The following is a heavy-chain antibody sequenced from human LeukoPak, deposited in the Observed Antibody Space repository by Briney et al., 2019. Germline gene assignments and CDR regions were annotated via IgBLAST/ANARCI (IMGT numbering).Heavy chain of an antibody. V-gene: IGHV1-2*02. D-gene: IGHD2-15*01. Sequence: ASVKVSCKASGYTFTGYYMHWVRQAPGQGLEWLGRINPNSDYTDYAQKFQGRVTMTRDTSIITAYMELSSLRSDDTATYYCAREVDMGAFDIWGQGTMVTVSS. J-gene: IGHJ3*02. CDR3: AREVDMGAFDI. CDR2: INPNSDYT. CDR1: GYTFTGYY.